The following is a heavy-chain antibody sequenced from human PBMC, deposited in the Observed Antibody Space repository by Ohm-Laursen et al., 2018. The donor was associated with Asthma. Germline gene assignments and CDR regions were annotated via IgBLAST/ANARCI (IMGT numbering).Heavy chain of an antibody. CDR2: INPLGYEK. D-gene: IGHD1-26*01. J-gene: IGHJ4*02. Sequence: SLRLSCTASGVAFTDSWMSWVRQLPGGSLEWVAKINPLGYEKYYMDSVRGRFTVSRDNAKNSLYLEMNSLRAEDTAVYYCAREKWELVDYWGQGTLVTVSS. V-gene: IGHV3-7*01. CDR3: AREKWELVDY. CDR1: GVAFTDSW.